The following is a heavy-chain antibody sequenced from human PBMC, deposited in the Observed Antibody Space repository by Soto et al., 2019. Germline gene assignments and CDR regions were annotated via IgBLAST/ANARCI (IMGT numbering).Heavy chain of an antibody. D-gene: IGHD3-22*01. CDR2: ISGSGGST. V-gene: IGHV3-23*01. CDR3: AKDQTYYYDSSGYYSAPTFDY. CDR1: GFTFSSYA. Sequence: GGSLRLSCAASGFTFSSYAMSWVRQAPGKGLEWVSAISGSGGSTYYADSVKGRFTISRDNSKNTLYLQMNSLRAEDTAVYYCAKDQTYYYDSSGYYSAPTFDYWGQGTLVTVSS. J-gene: IGHJ4*02.